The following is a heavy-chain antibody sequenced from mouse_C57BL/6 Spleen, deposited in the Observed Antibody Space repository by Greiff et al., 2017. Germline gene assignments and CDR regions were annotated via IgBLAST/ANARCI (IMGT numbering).Heavy chain of an antibody. CDR1: GFSLTSYG. J-gene: IGHJ4*01. D-gene: IGHD3-2*02. V-gene: IGHV2-2*01. CDR2: IWSGGST. Sequence: VKLMESGPGLVQPSQSLSITCTVSGFSLTSYGVHWVRQSPGKGLEWLGVIWSGGSTDYNAAFISRLSISKDNSKSQVFFKMNSLQADDTAIYYCARSLSSEGYYAMDYWGQGTSVTVSS. CDR3: ARSLSSEGYYAMDY.